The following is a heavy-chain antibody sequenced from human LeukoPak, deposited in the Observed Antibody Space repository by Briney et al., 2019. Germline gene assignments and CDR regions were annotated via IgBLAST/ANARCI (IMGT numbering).Heavy chain of an antibody. J-gene: IGHJ4*02. D-gene: IGHD3-3*01. Sequence: SETLSLTCTVSGGSISSSSYYWGWIRQPPGKGLEWIGSIYYSGSTYYNPSLKSRVTISVDTSKNQFSLKLGSVTAADTAVYYCARASGYYYSDYWGQGTLVTVSS. CDR1: GGSISSSSYY. CDR3: ARASGYYYSDY. V-gene: IGHV4-39*07. CDR2: IYYSGST.